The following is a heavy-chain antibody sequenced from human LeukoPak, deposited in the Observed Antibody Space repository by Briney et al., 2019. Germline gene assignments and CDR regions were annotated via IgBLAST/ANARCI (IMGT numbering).Heavy chain of an antibody. Sequence: GGSLRLSCAASGFTFSSYWVHWVRQAPGKGLVWVSRINSDGSSTSYADSVKGRFTISRDNAKNTLYLQMNSLRAEDTAVYYCARDVVPADTYNWFDPWGQGTLVTVYS. V-gene: IGHV3-74*01. CDR1: GFTFSSYW. D-gene: IGHD2-2*01. CDR2: INSDGSST. J-gene: IGHJ5*02. CDR3: ARDVVPADTYNWFDP.